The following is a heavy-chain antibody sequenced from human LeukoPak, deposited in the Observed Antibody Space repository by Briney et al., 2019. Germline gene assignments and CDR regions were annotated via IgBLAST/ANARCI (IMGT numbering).Heavy chain of an antibody. CDR3: ARLRVSGSYLYYFDY. V-gene: IGHV4-4*09. Sequence: SETLSLTCAVSNGSISSYHWSWVRQPPGKGLEWIGYILTSGTTNYNPSLKSRLTISVDTSKNQFTLKLSSVTAADTAVYYCARLRVSGSYLYYFDYWGQGTLVTVSS. CDR1: NGSISSYH. CDR2: ILTSGTT. J-gene: IGHJ4*02. D-gene: IGHD1-26*01.